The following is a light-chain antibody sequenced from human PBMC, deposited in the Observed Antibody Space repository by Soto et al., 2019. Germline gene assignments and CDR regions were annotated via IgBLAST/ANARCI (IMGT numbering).Light chain of an antibody. CDR3: QQYHNWPLT. J-gene: IGKJ4*01. V-gene: IGKV3-15*01. CDR2: GAS. Sequence: EIVMTQSPATLSVSPGDRATLSCRASQSVSSKLSWYQRKPGQAPRLLLYGASTRATGVPARVSGGGSGTEFTLTFGSLQSEDFSVYYCQQYHNWPLTFGGGTKVEIK. CDR1: QSVSSK.